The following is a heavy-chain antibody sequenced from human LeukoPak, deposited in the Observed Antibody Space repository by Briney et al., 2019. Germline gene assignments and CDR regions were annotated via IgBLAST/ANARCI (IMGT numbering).Heavy chain of an antibody. J-gene: IGHJ4*02. CDR3: ALCHSDFWSGYYVFDY. Sequence: SVKVSCKASGGTLSSYAISWVRQAPGQGLEWMGRIIPILGIANYAQKFQGRVTITADKSTSTAYMELSSLRSEDTAVYYCALCHSDFWSGYYVFDYWGEGTLVTV. CDR1: GGTLSSYA. V-gene: IGHV1-69*04. CDR2: IIPILGIA. D-gene: IGHD3-3*01.